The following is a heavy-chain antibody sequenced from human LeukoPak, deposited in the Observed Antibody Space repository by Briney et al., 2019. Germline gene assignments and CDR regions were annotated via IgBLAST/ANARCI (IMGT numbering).Heavy chain of an antibody. CDR2: IYYSGST. V-gene: IGHV4-59*01. Sequence: SETLSLTCTVSGGSISNYYWSWIRQPPGKGLEWIGYIYYSGSTNHNPSLKSRVTISVDTSKNQFSLRLSSVTAADSAVYYCAGSRDGYDFWSGSSNWGQGTLVTVSS. CDR3: AGSRDGYDFWSGSSN. CDR1: GGSISNYY. J-gene: IGHJ4*02. D-gene: IGHD3-3*01.